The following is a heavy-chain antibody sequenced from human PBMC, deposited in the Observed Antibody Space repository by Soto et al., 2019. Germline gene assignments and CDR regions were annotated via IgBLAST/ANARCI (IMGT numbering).Heavy chain of an antibody. Sequence: SETLSLTCTVSGGSISSGDYYWSWIRQPPGKGLEWIGYIYYSGSTYYNPSLKSRVTISVDTSKNQFSLKLSSVTAADTAVYYCARDKMVVTIVGYYYYGMDVWGQGTTVTVSS. V-gene: IGHV4-30-4*01. CDR2: IYYSGST. CDR3: ARDKMVVTIVGYYYYGMDV. CDR1: GGSISSGDYY. J-gene: IGHJ6*02. D-gene: IGHD1-26*01.